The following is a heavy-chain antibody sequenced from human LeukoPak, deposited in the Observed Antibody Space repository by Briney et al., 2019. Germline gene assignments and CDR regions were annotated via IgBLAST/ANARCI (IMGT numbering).Heavy chain of an antibody. D-gene: IGHD6-6*01. Sequence: SETLSLTCTVSGGSISSGSYHWSWIRQPAGKGLEWIGRIYTSGSTNYNPSLQGRVTISVDTSKNQFSLKLNSVTAADTAVYYCARGRSMSSGGLAYWGQGTLVTVSS. CDR1: GGSISSGSYH. J-gene: IGHJ4*02. CDR2: IYTSGST. V-gene: IGHV4-61*02. CDR3: ARGRSMSSGGLAY.